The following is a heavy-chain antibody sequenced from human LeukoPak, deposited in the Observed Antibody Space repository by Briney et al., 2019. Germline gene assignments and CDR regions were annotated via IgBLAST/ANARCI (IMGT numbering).Heavy chain of an antibody. J-gene: IGHJ5*02. CDR1: GGSISSSSYY. CDR2: IYYSGST. CDR3: ASGVFWFDP. Sequence: PSETLSLTCTVSGGSISSSSYYWGWIRQPPGKGLEWIGSIYYSGSTYYNPSLKSRVTISVDTSKNQFSLKLSSVTAADTAVHYCASGVFWFDPWGQGTLVTVSS. V-gene: IGHV4-39*07. D-gene: IGHD3-10*01.